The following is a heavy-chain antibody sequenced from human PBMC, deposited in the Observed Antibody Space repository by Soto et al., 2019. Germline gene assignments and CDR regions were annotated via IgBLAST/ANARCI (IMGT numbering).Heavy chain of an antibody. CDR2: ISSSSSTI. V-gene: IGHV3-48*01. D-gene: IGHD2-2*01. CDR3: AREVPAAIYYYYMYV. Sequence: EVQLVESGGGLVQPGGSLRLSCAASGFTFSSYSMNWVRQAPGKGLEWVSYISSSSSTIYYADSVKGRFTISRDNAKNSLYLQMNSLRAEDTAVYYCAREVPAAIYYYYMYVWGKGTTVTVSS. CDR1: GFTFSSYS. J-gene: IGHJ6*03.